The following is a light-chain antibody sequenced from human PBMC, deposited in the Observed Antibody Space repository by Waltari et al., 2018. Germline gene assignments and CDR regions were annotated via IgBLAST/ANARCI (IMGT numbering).Light chain of an antibody. Sequence: DLQMTQSPSSLSASVGDRVTISCRASKNIRSYLSWYQQKPGIAPKLVIYAASTLQSGVPSRFSGSGSGTDFALHIQNLQSEDFATYFCQQYYAFPRTFGQGTRVEV. CDR3: QQYYAFPRT. CDR1: KNIRSY. V-gene: IGKV1-39*01. CDR2: AAS. J-gene: IGKJ1*01.